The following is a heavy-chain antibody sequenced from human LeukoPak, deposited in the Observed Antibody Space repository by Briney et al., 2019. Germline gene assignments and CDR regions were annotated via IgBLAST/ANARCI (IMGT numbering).Heavy chain of an antibody. V-gene: IGHV4-31*03. CDR1: GGSISSGGYY. CDR2: IYYSGST. Sequence: PSETLSLTCTVSGGSISSGGYYWSWIRQHPGKGLEWIGYIYYSGSTYYNPSLKSRVTISVDTSKNQFSLKLSSVTAADTAVYYCASSKSIAAAGTKVPDYWGQGTLVTVSS. J-gene: IGHJ4*02. D-gene: IGHD6-13*01. CDR3: ASSKSIAAAGTKVPDY.